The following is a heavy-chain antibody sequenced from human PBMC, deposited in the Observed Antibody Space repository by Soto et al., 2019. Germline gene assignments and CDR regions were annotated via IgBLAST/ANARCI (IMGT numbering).Heavy chain of an antibody. Sequence: GGSLRLSCAASGFTFSSYAMSWVRQAPGKGLEWVSAISGSGGSTYYADSVKGRFTISRDNSKNTLYLQMNSLRAEDTAVYYCAKSGYSSSWSVDSDAFDIWGQGTMVTVSS. CDR3: AKSGYSSSWSVDSDAFDI. CDR2: ISGSGGST. CDR1: GFTFSSYA. D-gene: IGHD6-13*01. V-gene: IGHV3-23*01. J-gene: IGHJ3*02.